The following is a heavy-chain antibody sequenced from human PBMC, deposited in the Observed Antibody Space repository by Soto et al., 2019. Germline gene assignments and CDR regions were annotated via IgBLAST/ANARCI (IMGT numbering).Heavy chain of an antibody. D-gene: IGHD1-26*01. CDR2: IKQYGSEK. CDR3: AREVGATTILDY. J-gene: IGHJ4*02. CDR1: GFTFTSYW. V-gene: IGHV3-7*03. Sequence: GGSLRLSCAASGFTFTSYWLSWVRQAPGKGLEWVANIKQYGSEKYYVDSVKGRFTISRDNAKNSMYLQMDSLRAEDTAVYHCAREVGATTILDYWGQGTLVTVSS.